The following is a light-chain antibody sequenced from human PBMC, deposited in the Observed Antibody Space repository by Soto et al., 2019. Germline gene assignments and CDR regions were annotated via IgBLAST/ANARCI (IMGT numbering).Light chain of an antibody. CDR2: GAS. CDR3: QQFGRSPPSWT. Sequence: ETGLRQSPGTLSLSPGERDTLSCRASQSVSRNCLAWYQQKPGQAPRLLMYGASTRATGIPDRFSGSGSGTDFTLTISRLEPEDFAVYYCQQFGRSPPSWTFGQGTKVEIK. V-gene: IGKV3-20*01. CDR1: QSVSRNC. J-gene: IGKJ1*01.